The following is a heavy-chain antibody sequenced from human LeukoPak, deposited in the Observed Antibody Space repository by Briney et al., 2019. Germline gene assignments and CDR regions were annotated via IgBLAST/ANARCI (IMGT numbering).Heavy chain of an antibody. V-gene: IGHV5-10-1*01. D-gene: IGHD5-24*01. CDR2: SNPRDSYT. J-gene: IGHJ4*02. CDR3: ARSEDGYNYGAGLDY. CDR1: GYSFTSYW. Sequence: GESLKISCKGSGYSFTSYWISWVRQMPGKGLEWMGRSNPRDSYTNYSPSFQGHVTISADKSISTAYLQWSTLKASDTAMYYCARSEDGYNYGAGLDYWGQGTLVTVPP.